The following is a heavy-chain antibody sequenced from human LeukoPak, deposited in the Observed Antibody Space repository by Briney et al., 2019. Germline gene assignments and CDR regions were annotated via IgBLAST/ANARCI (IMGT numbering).Heavy chain of an antibody. Sequence: GGSLRLSCAASGFTFSSYSMNWVRQAPGKGLEWVSSISSSSSYIYYADSVKGRFTISRDNAKNSLYLQMNSLRAEDTAVYYCARDIIRRVGPSRQLDWFDPWGQGTLVTVSS. CDR1: GFTFSSYS. J-gene: IGHJ5*02. V-gene: IGHV3-21*01. CDR2: ISSSSSYI. D-gene: IGHD5-24*01. CDR3: ARDIIRRVGPSRQLDWFDP.